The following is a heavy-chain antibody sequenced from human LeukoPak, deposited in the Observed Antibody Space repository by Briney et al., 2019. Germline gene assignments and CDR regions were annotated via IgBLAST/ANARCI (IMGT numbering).Heavy chain of an antibody. CDR1: GYTFTSYG. CDR2: ISAYNGNT. Sequence: ASVKVSCKASGYTFTSYGISWVRQAPGQGLEWMGWISAYNGNTNYAQKLQGRVTMTTDTSTSTAYMELRSLRSDDTAVYCCARDPLYSSSWPFDYWGQGTLVTVSS. D-gene: IGHD6-13*01. J-gene: IGHJ4*02. V-gene: IGHV1-18*01. CDR3: ARDPLYSSSWPFDY.